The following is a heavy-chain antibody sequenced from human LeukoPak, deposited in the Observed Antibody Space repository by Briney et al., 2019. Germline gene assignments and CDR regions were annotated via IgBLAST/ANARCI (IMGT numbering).Heavy chain of an antibody. Sequence: GGSLRLSCSASGLSFSNYAMHWVRQAPGKGLEYVSAISSNGGSTYYADSVKGRFTISRDNSKNTLYLQMDSLRAEDTAVYYCARDLGKGRYFGYWGQGTLVTVFS. D-gene: IGHD4-23*01. CDR3: ARDLGKGRYFGY. CDR2: ISSNGGST. CDR1: GLSFSNYA. J-gene: IGHJ4*02. V-gene: IGHV3-64*04.